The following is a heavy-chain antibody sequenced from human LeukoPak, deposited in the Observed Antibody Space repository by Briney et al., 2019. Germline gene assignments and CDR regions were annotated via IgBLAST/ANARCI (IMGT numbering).Heavy chain of an antibody. D-gene: IGHD3-3*01. V-gene: IGHV3-33*08. J-gene: IGHJ4*02. CDR2: IWYDGSNK. Sequence: PGGSLRLSCAASGFTFSSYAMSWVRQAPGKGLEWVAVIWYDGSNKYYADSVKGRFTISRDNSKNTLYLQMNSLRAEDTAVYYCARDGSKDDFPDCWGQGTLVTVSS. CDR1: GFTFSSYA. CDR3: ARDGSKDDFPDC.